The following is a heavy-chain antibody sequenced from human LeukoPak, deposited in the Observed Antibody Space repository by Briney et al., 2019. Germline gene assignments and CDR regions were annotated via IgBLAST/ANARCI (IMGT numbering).Heavy chain of an antibody. Sequence: PGGFLRLSCAASGFTFSNYVMSWVRQAPGKGLEWVSIISVSSGSTYYADSVKGRFTISRDNSKNTLYLQMNSLRAEDTAVYYCAKSEGGTSRRPFDYWGQGTLVTVSS. CDR2: ISVSSGST. CDR3: AKSEGGTSRRPFDY. J-gene: IGHJ4*02. CDR1: GFTFSNYV. D-gene: IGHD2-2*01. V-gene: IGHV3-23*01.